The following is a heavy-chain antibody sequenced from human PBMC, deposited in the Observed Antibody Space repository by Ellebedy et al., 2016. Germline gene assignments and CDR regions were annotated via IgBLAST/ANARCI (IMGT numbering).Heavy chain of an antibody. CDR1: GYTFTRHA. CDR3: ARDGPDNDYGDYVSENWFDP. J-gene: IGHJ5*02. D-gene: IGHD4-17*01. Sequence: ASVKVSCKASGYTFTRHAMHWVRQAPGQRLEWMGWINAGNGNTKYSQKFQGRVTITRDTSASTAYMERSSLRSEETAVYYCARDGPDNDYGDYVSENWFDPWGQGTLVTVSS. CDR2: INAGNGNT. V-gene: IGHV1-3*01.